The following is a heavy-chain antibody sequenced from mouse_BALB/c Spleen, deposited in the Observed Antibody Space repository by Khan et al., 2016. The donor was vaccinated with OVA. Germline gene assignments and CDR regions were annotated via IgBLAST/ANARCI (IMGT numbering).Heavy chain of an antibody. CDR3: ARKDYYDYDPFPY. V-gene: IGHV3-2*02. CDR1: GYSIISEYA. D-gene: IGHD2-4*01. Sequence: DVQLQESGPGLVKPSLSLSLTCTVTGYSIISEYAWNWIRQFPGNKLEWMGYIDYSGNTRFNPSLKSRTSITRDTFKNQFFLQLNSVTAEDTATYYCARKDYYDYDPFPYWGQGTLVTVSA. CDR2: IDYSGNT. J-gene: IGHJ3*01.